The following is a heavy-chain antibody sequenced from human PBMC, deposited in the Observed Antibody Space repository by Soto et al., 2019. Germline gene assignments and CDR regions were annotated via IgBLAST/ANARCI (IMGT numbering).Heavy chain of an antibody. J-gene: IGHJ3*02. V-gene: IGHV3-30*18. Sequence: PGGPLRLSCAASGFTFSSFGMHWVRQAPGKGLEWVAVISYDGSNKYYADSVKGRFTIFRDNSKNTLYLQMNSLRAEDTAVYYCAKDWSRSANTAFDIWGQGTMFTVSS. CDR2: ISYDGSNK. CDR1: GFTFSSFG. CDR3: AKDWSRSANTAFDI. D-gene: IGHD3-3*01.